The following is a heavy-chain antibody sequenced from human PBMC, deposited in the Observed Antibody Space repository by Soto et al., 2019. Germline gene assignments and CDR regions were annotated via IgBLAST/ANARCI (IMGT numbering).Heavy chain of an antibody. V-gene: IGHV3-33*01. Sequence: GGSLRLSCAASGFNFSDYGMHWVRQAPGKGLEWVAVIWYDGSYKYYADSVKGRFTISRDNSKTTLYLQMDSLRAEDTAVYHCARDSLSCRTSANGWFDPWGQGTLVTVSS. CDR2: IWYDGSYK. D-gene: IGHD1-7*01. CDR1: GFNFSDYG. CDR3: ARDSLSCRTSANGWFDP. J-gene: IGHJ5*02.